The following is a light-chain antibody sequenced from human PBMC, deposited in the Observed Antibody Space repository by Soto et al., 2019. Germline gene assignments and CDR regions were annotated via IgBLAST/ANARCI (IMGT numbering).Light chain of an antibody. V-gene: IGKV1-5*03. J-gene: IGKJ2*01. Sequence: DIQVTQFPSTLYASIGDRVTITCRATQTCGSWLAWYQQKPGKAPKLLIYRASSLETGVPSSFSGSGSGTEFTLTLISLQPDDFASYYSPEYKSSSPYTFGQWTRLAI. CDR1: QTCGSW. CDR2: RAS. CDR3: PEYKSSSPYT.